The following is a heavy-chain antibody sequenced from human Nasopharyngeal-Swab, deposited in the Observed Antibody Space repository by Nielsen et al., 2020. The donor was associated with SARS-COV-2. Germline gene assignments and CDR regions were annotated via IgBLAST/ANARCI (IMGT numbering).Heavy chain of an antibody. CDR3: ARYSSSWGFFDF. J-gene: IGHJ4*02. D-gene: IGHD6-13*01. CDR1: GFTFSSYW. V-gene: IGHV3-74*01. Sequence: LKISCAASGFTFSSYWMHWVRQAPGKGLVWVSRINSDGSSTSYADSVKGRFTISRDNAKKTLYLQMNSLRAEDTAVYYCARYSSSWGFFDFWGQGTLVTFSS. CDR2: INSDGSST.